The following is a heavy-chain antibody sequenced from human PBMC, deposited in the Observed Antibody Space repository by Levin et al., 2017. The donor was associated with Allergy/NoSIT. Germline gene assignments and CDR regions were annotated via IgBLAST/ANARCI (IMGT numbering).Heavy chain of an antibody. V-gene: IGHV2-5*01. Sequence: SGPTLVKPTQTLTLTCTFSGFSLRSSGVGVGWIRQPPGKALEWLALIYWNDDRRHSRSLKSRLTITKETSKNQVVLKMTNMDPVDTATYYCARGRRDGHYFDHWGQGTLVTVSS. CDR1: GFSLRSSGVG. J-gene: IGHJ4*02. CDR3: ARGRRDGHYFDH. D-gene: IGHD5-24*01. CDR2: IYWNDDR.